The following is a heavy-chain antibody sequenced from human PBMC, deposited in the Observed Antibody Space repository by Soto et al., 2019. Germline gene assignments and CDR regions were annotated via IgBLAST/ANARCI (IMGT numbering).Heavy chain of an antibody. Sequence: GGSLRLSCAASGFTFSSYAMSWFRQAPGKGLEWVSAISGSGGSTYYADSVKGRFTISRDNSKNTLYLQMNSLRAEDTAVYYCAKDTPDYYDSSGRFDYWGQGTLVTVSS. CDR1: GFTFSSYA. V-gene: IGHV3-23*01. D-gene: IGHD3-22*01. CDR3: AKDTPDYYDSSGRFDY. CDR2: ISGSGGST. J-gene: IGHJ4*02.